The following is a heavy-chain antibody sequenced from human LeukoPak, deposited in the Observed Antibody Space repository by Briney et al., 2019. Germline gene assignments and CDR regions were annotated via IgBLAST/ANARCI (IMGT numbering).Heavy chain of an antibody. CDR3: ARIVNHYDSSGSHPYFDY. D-gene: IGHD3-22*01. J-gene: IGHJ4*02. V-gene: IGHV4-31*03. Sequence: PSETLSLTCTVSGGSISSGGYYWSWIRQHPGKGLEWIGYIYYSGSTNYNPSLKSRVTISVDTSKNQFSLKLSSVTAADTAVYYCARIVNHYDSSGSHPYFDYWGQGTLVTVSS. CDR1: GGSISSGGYY. CDR2: IYYSGST.